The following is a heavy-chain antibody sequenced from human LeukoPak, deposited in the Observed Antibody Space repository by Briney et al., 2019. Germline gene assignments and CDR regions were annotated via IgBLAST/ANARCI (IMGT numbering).Heavy chain of an antibody. Sequence: ASVKVSCKASGYTFTGYYMHWVRQAPGQGLEWMGWINPNSGGTNYAQKFQGRVTMTRDTSISTAYMELSRLRSDDTAVYYCARESGSGYSYSYGYWGQGTLVTVSS. CDR2: INPNSGGT. CDR1: GYTFTGYY. D-gene: IGHD5-18*01. J-gene: IGHJ4*02. V-gene: IGHV1-2*02. CDR3: ARESGSGYSYSYGY.